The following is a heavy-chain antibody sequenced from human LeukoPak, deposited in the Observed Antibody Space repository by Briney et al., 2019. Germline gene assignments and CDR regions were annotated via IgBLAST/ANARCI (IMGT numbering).Heavy chain of an antibody. J-gene: IGHJ4*02. Sequence: SETLSLTCAVYGGSFSGYYWSWIRQPPGKGLEWIGEINHSGSTNYNPSLKSRVTISVDTSKNQFSLKLSSVTAADTAVYYCARGVDSSGYAFGYWGQGTLVTVSS. CDR1: GGSFSGYY. CDR2: INHSGST. CDR3: ARGVDSSGYAFGY. D-gene: IGHD3-22*01. V-gene: IGHV4-34*01.